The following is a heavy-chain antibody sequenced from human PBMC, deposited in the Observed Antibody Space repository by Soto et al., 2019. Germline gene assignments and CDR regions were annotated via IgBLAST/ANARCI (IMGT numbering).Heavy chain of an antibody. CDR1: GGTFSSYA. D-gene: IGHD6-6*01. Sequence: ASVEGLCKASGGTFSSYAISWVRQAPGQGLEWMGGIIPIFGTANYAQKFQGRVTITADESTSTAYMELSSLRSEDTAVYYCAGQLVGVDYYYGMDVWGQGTTVTVSS. J-gene: IGHJ6*02. V-gene: IGHV1-69*13. CDR2: IIPIFGTA. CDR3: AGQLVGVDYYYGMDV.